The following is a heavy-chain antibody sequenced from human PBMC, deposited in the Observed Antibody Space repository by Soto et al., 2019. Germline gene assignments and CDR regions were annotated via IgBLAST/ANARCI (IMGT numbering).Heavy chain of an antibody. CDR3: ASGYVEWLSAFDY. CDR1: GFTFSRYA. CDR2: MSYDGSYR. V-gene: IGHV3-30-3*01. J-gene: IGHJ4*02. D-gene: IGHD3-9*01. Sequence: QVQLVESGGGVVQPGRSLRLSCAASGFTFSRYAMIWVRQAPGKGLEWVAIMSYDGSYRDYADSVKGRFTISRDNSKNTLYLQMNSLRAEDTAVYYCASGYVEWLSAFDYWGQGTLVTVSS.